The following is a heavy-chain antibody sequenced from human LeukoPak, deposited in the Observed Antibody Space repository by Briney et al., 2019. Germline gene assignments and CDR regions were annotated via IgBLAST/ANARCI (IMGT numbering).Heavy chain of an antibody. V-gene: IGHV3-11*04. CDR1: GFTFSDYY. D-gene: IGHD3-10*01. CDR3: ATEYASGRNYYYYMDV. Sequence: PGGSLRLSRAASGFTFSDYYMIWIRQAPGKGLECVSYISSSGRNIYYADSVKGRFTISRDNAKNSLYLQMNSLRAEDTAVYYCATEYASGRNYYYYMDVWGKGTTVTVSS. J-gene: IGHJ6*03. CDR2: ISSSGRNI.